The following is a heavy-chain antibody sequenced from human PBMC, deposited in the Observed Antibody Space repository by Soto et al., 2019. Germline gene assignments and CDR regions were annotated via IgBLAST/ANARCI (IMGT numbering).Heavy chain of an antibody. CDR1: GGSISSGGYY. J-gene: IGHJ6*02. V-gene: IGHV4-31*03. Sequence: PAETLSLTCTVSGGSISSGGYYWICIRQHPGKGLEWIGYIYYSGSTYYNPSLKSRVTISVDTSKNQFSLKLSSVTAADTAVYYCARGPRNYYYYYGMDVWGQGTTVTVSS. CDR2: IYYSGST. CDR3: ARGPRNYYYYYGMDV.